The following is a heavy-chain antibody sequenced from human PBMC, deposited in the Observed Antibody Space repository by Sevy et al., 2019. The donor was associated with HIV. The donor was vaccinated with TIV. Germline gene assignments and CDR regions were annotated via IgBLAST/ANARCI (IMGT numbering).Heavy chain of an antibody. CDR2: ISYDGSNK. J-gene: IGHJ6*02. CDR3: AGDDGGGYGSSWSRGYYYYGMDV. V-gene: IGHV3-30-3*01. D-gene: IGHD6-13*01. CDR1: GFTFSSYA. Sequence: GGSLRLSCAASGFTFSSYAMHWVRQAPGKGLEWVAVISYDGSNKYYADSVKGRFTISRDNSKNTLYLQMNSLRAEDTAVYYCAGDDGGGYGSSWSRGYYYYGMDVWGQGTTVTVSS.